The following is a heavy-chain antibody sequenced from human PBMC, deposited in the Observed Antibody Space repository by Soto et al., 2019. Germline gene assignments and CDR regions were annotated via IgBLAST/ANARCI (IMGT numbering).Heavy chain of an antibody. Sequence: GESLKISCRGSGYSFSTYLIYCVRQVPGKSLEWMGRIDPSDSHTSYSPSFQGHVSISVDKSINTAYVQWSSLKASDSAMYYCARPGSFGELYHWGQGTQVTVS. J-gene: IGHJ4*02. D-gene: IGHD3-10*01. CDR2: IDPSDSHT. CDR1: GYSFSTYL. CDR3: ARPGSFGELYH. V-gene: IGHV5-10-1*01.